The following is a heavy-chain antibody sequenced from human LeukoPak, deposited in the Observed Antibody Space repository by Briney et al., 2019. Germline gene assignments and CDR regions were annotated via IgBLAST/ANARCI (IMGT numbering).Heavy chain of an antibody. Sequence: PSETLSLTCTVSGYSISSGHYWGWTRQPPGKGLEWIGNIYHSGSTYYNPSLKSRVTTSVDTSKNQFSLKLNSVTAADTAVYYCATIRADQTLLYWGQGTLVTVSS. V-gene: IGHV4-38-2*02. CDR3: ATIRADQTLLY. CDR2: IYHSGST. CDR1: GYSISSGHY. D-gene: IGHD2-15*01. J-gene: IGHJ4*02.